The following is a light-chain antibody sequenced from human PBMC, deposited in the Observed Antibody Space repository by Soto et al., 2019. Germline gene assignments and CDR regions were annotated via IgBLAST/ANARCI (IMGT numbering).Light chain of an antibody. CDR3: QQSFSPLWT. CDR2: AAS. V-gene: IGKV1-39*01. CDR1: QSISNY. J-gene: IGKJ1*01. Sequence: DIQMTQSPSSLSASVGDRVTITCRASQSISNYLNWYQQKPGKAPKLLIYAASSMQSGVPSRFSGSGSETDFTLTISSLQPDDSATYYCQQSFSPLWTFGQETKVEV.